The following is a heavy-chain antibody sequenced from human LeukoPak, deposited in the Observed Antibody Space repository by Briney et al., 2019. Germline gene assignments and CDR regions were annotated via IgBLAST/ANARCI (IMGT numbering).Heavy chain of an antibody. CDR1: GYTFTSYW. Sequence: GESLKISCEGSGYTFTSYWITWVRQMPGKGLEWMGRIDPRDSYTKYSPSFRGLVTISVDKSTNTAYLQWNSLKASDSAMYYCARQPYCGGDCYFYDYWGQGTLVTVPS. CDR3: ARQPYCGGDCYFYDY. V-gene: IGHV5-10-1*01. J-gene: IGHJ4*02. D-gene: IGHD2-21*02. CDR2: IDPRDSYT.